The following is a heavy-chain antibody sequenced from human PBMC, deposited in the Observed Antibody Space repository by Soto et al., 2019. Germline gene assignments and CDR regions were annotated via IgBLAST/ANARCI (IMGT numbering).Heavy chain of an antibody. V-gene: IGHV3-74*01. CDR1: GFTFSSYW. D-gene: IGHD2-15*01. J-gene: IGHJ3*02. Sequence: GGSLRLSCAASGFTFSSYWMHWVRQAPGKGLVWVSRINSDGSSTSYADSVKGRFTISRDNAKNTLYLQMNSLRAEDTAVYYCARDGGIKGPDDAFDIWGQGTMVTVSS. CDR3: ARDGGIKGPDDAFDI. CDR2: INSDGSST.